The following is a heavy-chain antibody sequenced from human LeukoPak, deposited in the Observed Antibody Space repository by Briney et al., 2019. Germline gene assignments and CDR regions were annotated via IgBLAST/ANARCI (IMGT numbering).Heavy chain of an antibody. CDR1: GFTFSSYE. Sequence: PGGTLRLSCAASGFTFSSYEINWVRQAPGKGLEWVSYISSSGSTIKYADSVKGRFTISRGNAKNSLYLQMNSLRAEDTAVYYCAKGHGWEASYYYYYMDVWGKGTTVTISS. CDR3: AKGHGWEASYYYYYMDV. V-gene: IGHV3-48*03. CDR2: ISSSGSTI. J-gene: IGHJ6*03. D-gene: IGHD1-26*01.